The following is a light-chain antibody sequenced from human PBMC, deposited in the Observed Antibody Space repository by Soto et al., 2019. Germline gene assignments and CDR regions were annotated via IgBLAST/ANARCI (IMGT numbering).Light chain of an antibody. J-gene: IGLJ1*01. CDR3: SSYTSSSTGV. V-gene: IGLV2-14*01. CDR2: DVS. CDR1: SSNVGGYNY. Sequence: SALTQPASVSGFPGQSFPIPSPGTSSNVGGYNYVSWYQQHPGKAPKLMIYDVSNRPSGVSNRFSGSKSGNTASLTISGLQAEDEADYYCSSYTSSSTGVFGTGTKVTVL.